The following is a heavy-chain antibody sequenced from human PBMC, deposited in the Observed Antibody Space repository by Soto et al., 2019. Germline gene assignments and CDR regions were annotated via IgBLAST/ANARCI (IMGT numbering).Heavy chain of an antibody. CDR2: IFYSGTT. CDR1: GGSTTSYY. CDR3: GREALLGYGDYVDVFDI. V-gene: IGHV4-59*01. Sequence: SETLSLTCTISGGSTTSYYWSWIRQPPGKGLEWIGYIFYSGTTDYNPSLKGRVTISVDTSNKQFSLEVRSVTAADTAVYYCGREALLGYGDYVDVFDIWGQGTMVTVSS. D-gene: IGHD4-17*01. J-gene: IGHJ3*02.